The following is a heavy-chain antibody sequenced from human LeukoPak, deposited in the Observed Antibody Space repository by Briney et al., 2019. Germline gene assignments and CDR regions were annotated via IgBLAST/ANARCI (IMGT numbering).Heavy chain of an antibody. CDR3: ARAPSIAAQEIDY. CDR1: GGTFSSYA. Sequence: VASVKVSCKASGGTFSSYAISWVRQAPGQGLEWMGGIIPIFGTANYAQKFQGRVTITTDESTSTAYMELRSLRSDDTAVYYCARAPSIAAQEIDYWGQGTLVTVSS. J-gene: IGHJ4*02. D-gene: IGHD6-6*01. CDR2: IIPIFGTA. V-gene: IGHV1-69*05.